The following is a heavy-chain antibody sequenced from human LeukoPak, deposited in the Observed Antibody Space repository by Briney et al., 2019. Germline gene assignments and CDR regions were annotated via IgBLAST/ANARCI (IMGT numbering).Heavy chain of an antibody. CDR1: GYTFTTYG. CDR2: ISAYNGDT. Sequence: ASVKVSCKASGYTFTTYGITWVRQAPAQGLEWMGWISAYNGDTSYAQNLQDRVTMATHTSTSTAYMELRSLISDDTAVYYCARALRIAADWFDPWGQGTLVTVSS. D-gene: IGHD6-13*01. CDR3: ARALRIAADWFDP. V-gene: IGHV1-18*01. J-gene: IGHJ5*02.